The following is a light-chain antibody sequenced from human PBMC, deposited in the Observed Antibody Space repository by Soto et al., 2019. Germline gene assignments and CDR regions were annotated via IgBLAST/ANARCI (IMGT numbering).Light chain of an antibody. CDR2: DAS. V-gene: IGKV3-11*01. CDR1: QSVSSY. Sequence: EIVLTQSPATLYLSPGERATLSCRASQSVSSYLAWYQQKPAQAPRLLIYDASNRATGIPARFSGSGSGTDFTLTISSLEPEDFAVYYCQQRSNWLWTVGQGTKVEIK. J-gene: IGKJ1*01. CDR3: QQRSNWLWT.